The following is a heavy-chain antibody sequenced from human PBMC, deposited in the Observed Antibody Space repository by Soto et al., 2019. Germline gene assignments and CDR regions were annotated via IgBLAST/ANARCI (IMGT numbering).Heavy chain of an antibody. V-gene: IGHV3-23*01. D-gene: IGHD2-21*01. Sequence: RSLSLICSGSGWTFSSAAIAWVRQAPGKGLEWVSTISGDGYGSDYADSVKGRFTVSRHNSKNTVFPHMNNLRAQDTAAYYWDKRHYCGSGGFALAKWGQGTLVTVSS. CDR3: DKRHYCGSGGFALAK. CDR1: GWTFSSAA. J-gene: IGHJ4*03. CDR2: ISGDGYGS.